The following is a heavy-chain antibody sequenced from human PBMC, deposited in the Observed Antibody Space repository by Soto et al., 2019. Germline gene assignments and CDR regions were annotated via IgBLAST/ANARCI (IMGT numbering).Heavy chain of an antibody. CDR3: ARQGSVRSVYDPFDH. CDR2: INPDSGGT. Sequence: QVQLVQSGAEVKKAGASVKVSCTASGYTFTGYYIHWVRRAPGQGLEWMGWINPDSGGTDYAPKSQGWVTMTRDTSLSTAYLELSRLKSDDTAVYYCARQGSVRSVYDPFDHWGQGTLVTVSS. J-gene: IGHJ4*02. V-gene: IGHV1-2*04. CDR1: GYTFTGYY. D-gene: IGHD5-12*01.